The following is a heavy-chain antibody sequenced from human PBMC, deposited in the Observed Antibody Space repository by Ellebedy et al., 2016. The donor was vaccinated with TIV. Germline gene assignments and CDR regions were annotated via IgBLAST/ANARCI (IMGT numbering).Heavy chain of an antibody. CDR3: ARGHRFNDY. CDR2: IKQDGSEK. J-gene: IGHJ4*02. V-gene: IGHV3-7*03. CDR1: GFTFSSYW. Sequence: GESLKISXAASGFTFSSYWMSWVRQAPGKGLEWVANIKQDGSEKYYVDSVKGRFTISRDNAKKSLYLQMNSLRAEDTAVYYCARGHRFNDYWGQGTLVTVSS.